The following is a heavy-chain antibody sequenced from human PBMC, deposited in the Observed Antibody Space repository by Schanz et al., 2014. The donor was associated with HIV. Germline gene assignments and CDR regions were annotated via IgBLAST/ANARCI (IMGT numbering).Heavy chain of an antibody. V-gene: IGHV3-33*08. CDR3: ARDRMVYAQAPLYYFDY. D-gene: IGHD2-8*01. CDR2: IWYDGSNK. Sequence: QGQLVESGGGVVQPGRSLRLSCAASGFTFSSYAMSWVRQAPGKGLEWVAVIWYDGSNKYYADSVKGRFTISRDNSKNTLYLQMNSLRAEDTAVYYCARDRMVYAQAPLYYFDYWGQGTLVTVSS. CDR1: GFTFSSYA. J-gene: IGHJ4*02.